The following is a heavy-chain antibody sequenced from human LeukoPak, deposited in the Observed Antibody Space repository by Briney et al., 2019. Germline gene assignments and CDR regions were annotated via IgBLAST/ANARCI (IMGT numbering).Heavy chain of an antibody. V-gene: IGHV4-61*02. CDR1: GGSISSGSYY. CDR2: IYTSGST. CDR3: ARGSWGKDY. J-gene: IGHJ4*02. D-gene: IGHD6-13*01. Sequence: SETLSLTCTVSGGSISSGSYYWSWIRQPAGKGLEWIGRIYTSGSTNYNPSLKSRVTISVDTSKNQFSLKLSSVTAADTAVYYCARGSWGKDYWGQGTLVTVSS.